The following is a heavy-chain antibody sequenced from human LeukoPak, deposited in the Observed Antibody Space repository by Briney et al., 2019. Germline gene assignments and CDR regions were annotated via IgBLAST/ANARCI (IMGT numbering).Heavy chain of an antibody. V-gene: IGHV4-34*01. Sequence: KSSETLSLTCAVYGGSFSGYYWSWIRQPPGKGLEWIGEINHSGNTNYNPSLKSRVTISVDTSKNQFSLKLSSVTAADTAVYYCAMRRGWFGELTFDYWGQGTLVTVSS. CDR2: INHSGNT. CDR3: AMRRGWFGELTFDY. D-gene: IGHD3-10*01. J-gene: IGHJ4*02. CDR1: GGSFSGYY.